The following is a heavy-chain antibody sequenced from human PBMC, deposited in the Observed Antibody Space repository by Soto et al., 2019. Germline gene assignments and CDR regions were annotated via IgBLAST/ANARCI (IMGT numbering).Heavy chain of an antibody. D-gene: IGHD2-15*01. CDR2: IIPIFGTA. J-gene: IGHJ6*02. CDR3: ASRVDCSGGSCYSLDYYYGMDV. CDR1: GGTFSSYA. V-gene: IGHV1-69*06. Sequence: QVQLVQSGAEVKKPGSSVKVSCKASGGTFSSYAISWVRQAPGQGLEWMGGIIPIFGTANYAQKFQGRVTITADKSTSTAYMELSSLRSEDTAVYSCASRVDCSGGSCYSLDYYYGMDVWGQGTTVTVSS.